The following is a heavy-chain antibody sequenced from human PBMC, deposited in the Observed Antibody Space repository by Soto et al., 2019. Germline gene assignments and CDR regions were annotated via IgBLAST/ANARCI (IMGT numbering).Heavy chain of an antibody. CDR1: GFIFSSYW. D-gene: IGHD3-10*01. Sequence: GGSLRLSCAASGFIFSSYWMSWVRQAPGKGLEWVANIKQDGTEKYYVDSVKGRFTISRDNVKNSLFVQMDSLKVEDTAVYYCAREGRWFGELLGGDYYYYMDVWGKGTTVTVSS. V-gene: IGHV3-7*01. CDR3: AREGRWFGELLGGDYYYYMDV. J-gene: IGHJ6*03. CDR2: IKQDGTEK.